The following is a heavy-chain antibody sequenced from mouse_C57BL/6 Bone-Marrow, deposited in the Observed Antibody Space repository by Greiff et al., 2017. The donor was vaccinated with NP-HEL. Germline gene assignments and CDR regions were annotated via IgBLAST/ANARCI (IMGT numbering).Heavy chain of an antibody. CDR2: IRNKANGYTT. CDR1: GFTFTDYY. CDR3: ARYANFYAMGS. J-gene: IGHJ4*01. V-gene: IGHV7-3*01. Sequence: EVQLQESGGGLVQPGGSLSLSCAASGFTFTDYYMSWVRQPPGKALEWLGFIRNKANGYTTEYSASVKGRFTISRDNSQSILYLQLNALRAEDSATYNCARYANFYAMGSWGQETSDTVSS.